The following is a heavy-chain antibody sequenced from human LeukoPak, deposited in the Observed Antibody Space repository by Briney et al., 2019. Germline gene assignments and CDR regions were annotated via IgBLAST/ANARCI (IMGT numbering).Heavy chain of an antibody. D-gene: IGHD1-26*01. V-gene: IGHV1-46*01. Sequence: GASVKVSRKASGYTFTSYYMHWVRQAPGQGLEWMGIINPSGGSTTYAQKFQGRVTMTRDMSTSTDYMELSSLRSEDTAIYYCARDNSVGDNAWWFDPWGQGTLVTVSS. CDR3: ARDNSVGDNAWWFDP. CDR1: GYTFTSYY. CDR2: INPSGGST. J-gene: IGHJ5*02.